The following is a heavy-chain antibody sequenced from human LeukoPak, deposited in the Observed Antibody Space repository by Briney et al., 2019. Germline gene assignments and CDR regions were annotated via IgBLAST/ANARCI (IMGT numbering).Heavy chain of an antibody. CDR1: GGSISSGSYY. J-gene: IGHJ6*03. Sequence: SETLSLTCTVAGGSISSGSYYWSWIRQPAGKGLEWIGRIYTRGRTNYNPSLKSRVTISVDTSKNQFSLKLSSVTGADTAVYYCARSPISMIVGHYYYYMDVWGKGTTVTVSS. CDR2: IYTRGRT. V-gene: IGHV4-61*02. CDR3: ARSPISMIVGHYYYYMDV. D-gene: IGHD3-22*01.